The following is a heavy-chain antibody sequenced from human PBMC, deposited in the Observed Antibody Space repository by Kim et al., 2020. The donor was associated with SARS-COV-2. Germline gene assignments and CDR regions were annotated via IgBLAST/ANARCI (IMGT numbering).Heavy chain of an antibody. Sequence: GGSLRLSCVVSGFTFSNSWMSWVRQAPGKGLEWVGRIKSKSHATDYAAPVKGRFTISRDDSGNTVYLQMDSLKIEDTAVYYCTAMTRVITDALTSVGYWGQGILVAVSS. CDR1: GFTFSNSW. V-gene: IGHV3-15*01. CDR3: TAMTRVITDALTSVGY. D-gene: IGHD1-26*01. J-gene: IGHJ4*01. CDR2: IKSKSHAT.